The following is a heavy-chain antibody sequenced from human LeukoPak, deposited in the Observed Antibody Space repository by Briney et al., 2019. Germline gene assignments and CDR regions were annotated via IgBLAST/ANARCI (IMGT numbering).Heavy chain of an antibody. CDR2: ITASGTAM. CDR1: GFTFSSYS. Sequence: GGSLRLSCAASGFTFSSYSMNWVRQAPGKGQEWVSHITASGTAMFYADSVKGRFTISRDNAKNSLYLQMNSLRDEDTAVYYCASSGSYRFDYWGQGTLVTVSS. J-gene: IGHJ4*02. CDR3: ASSGSYRFDY. D-gene: IGHD1-26*01. V-gene: IGHV3-48*02.